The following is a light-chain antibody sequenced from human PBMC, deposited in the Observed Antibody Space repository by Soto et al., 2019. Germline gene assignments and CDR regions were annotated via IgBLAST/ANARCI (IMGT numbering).Light chain of an antibody. Sequence: EIVMTQSPATLSVSPGERATLSCRASQSLGSSLAWYQQKPGQAPRVLIYDASARATGVPARFSGSGSGTEFTLTISSLVPDDFAVYYCQQYEGSPVTFGEGTKVDI. CDR2: DAS. CDR3: QQYEGSPVT. CDR1: QSLGSS. J-gene: IGKJ4*01. V-gene: IGKV3-15*01.